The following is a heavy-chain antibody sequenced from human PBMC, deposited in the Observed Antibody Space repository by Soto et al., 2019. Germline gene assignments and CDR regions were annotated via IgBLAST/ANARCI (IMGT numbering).Heavy chain of an antibody. CDR1: GFTFSSYG. J-gene: IGHJ4*02. CDR3: ASAQPYSSSSYFDY. D-gene: IGHD6-13*01. Sequence: SLRLSCAASGFTFSSYGMHWVRQAPGKGLEWVAVIWYDGSNKYYADSVKGRFTISRDNSKNTLYLQMNSLRAEDTAVYYCASAQPYSSSSYFDYWGQGTLVTVSS. CDR2: IWYDGSNK. V-gene: IGHV3-33*01.